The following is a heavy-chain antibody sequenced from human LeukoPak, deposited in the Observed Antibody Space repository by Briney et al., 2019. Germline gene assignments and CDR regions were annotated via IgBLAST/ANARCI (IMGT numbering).Heavy chain of an antibody. CDR1: GGSISSGSYY. D-gene: IGHD1-26*01. Sequence: TSETLSLTCTVSGGSISSGSYYWSWIRQPAGKGLEWIGRIYTSGSTNYNPSLKGRVTISVDTSKNQFSLKLSSVTAADTAVYYCAREYSGSYAFDYWGQGTLVTVSS. CDR2: IYTSGST. J-gene: IGHJ4*02. V-gene: IGHV4-61*02. CDR3: AREYSGSYAFDY.